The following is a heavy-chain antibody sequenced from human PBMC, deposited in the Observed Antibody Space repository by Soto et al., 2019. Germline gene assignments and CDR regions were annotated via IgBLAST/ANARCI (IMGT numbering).Heavy chain of an antibody. D-gene: IGHD3-10*01. V-gene: IGHV4-30-2*01. Sequence: LSLTCAVSGGSITSGNSYSWSWIRQPPGKGLEWIGSISHTGSTSYNPSLKSRLTMSVDKSKNQFSLRLSSVTAADMAVYYCARAVAPYFGTWFDPWGQGILVTVSS. CDR1: GGSITSGNSYS. CDR3: ARAVAPYFGTWFDP. CDR2: ISHTGST. J-gene: IGHJ5*02.